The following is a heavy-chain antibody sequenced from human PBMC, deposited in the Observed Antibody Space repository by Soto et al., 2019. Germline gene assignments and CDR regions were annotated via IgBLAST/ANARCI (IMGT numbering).Heavy chain of an antibody. D-gene: IGHD2-2*02. J-gene: IGHJ6*02. CDR3: ARDPRYCDTTTCYTSPGYYGMDA. CDR2: INPSGGST. V-gene: IGHV1-46*01. Sequence: ASVKVSCKASEYTFTSYYMHWVRQAPGQGLEWMGIINPSGGSTSYAQKFQGRVTMTRDTSTSTVYMELSSLRSEDTAVYYCARDPRYCDTTTCYTSPGYYGMDAWGQGTTVTVS. CDR1: EYTFTSYY.